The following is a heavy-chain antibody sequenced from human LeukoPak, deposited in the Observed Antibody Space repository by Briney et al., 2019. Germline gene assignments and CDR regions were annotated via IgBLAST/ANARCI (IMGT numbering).Heavy chain of an antibody. D-gene: IGHD2-15*01. CDR1: GFTFSSYW. V-gene: IGHV3-7*03. CDR2: IKQDGSEK. J-gene: IGHJ4*02. Sequence: GGSLRPSCAASGFTFSSYWMSWVRQAPGKGLEWVANIKQDGSEKYYVDSVKGRFTISRDNAKNSLYLQMNSLRAEDTALYHCARVGENGYCSGGSCYRYYFDYWGQGTLVTVSS. CDR3: ARVGENGYCSGGSCYRYYFDY.